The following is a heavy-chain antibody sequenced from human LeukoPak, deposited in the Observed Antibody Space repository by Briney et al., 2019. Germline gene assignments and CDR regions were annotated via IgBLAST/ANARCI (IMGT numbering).Heavy chain of an antibody. CDR2: TYYRSKWYS. J-gene: IGHJ4*02. V-gene: IGHV6-1*01. Sequence: SQTLSLTCAISGDSVSSSTAAWTWVRQSPSRGLEWLGRTYYRSKWYSDYAVSVRGRITINTDTSKKQFSLQLSSETPEDTAVYYCARCPTGWYLYYWGQGTLVTVSS. D-gene: IGHD6-19*01. CDR3: ARCPTGWYLYY. CDR1: GDSVSSSTAA.